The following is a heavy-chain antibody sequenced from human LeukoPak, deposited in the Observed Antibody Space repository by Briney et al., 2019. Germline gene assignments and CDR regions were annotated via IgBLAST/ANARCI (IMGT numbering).Heavy chain of an antibody. CDR1: GFTFNDYH. CDR2: ISISGSYI. CDR3: AKGLHYYFYGSMNY. D-gene: IGHD3-10*01. V-gene: IGHV3-11*05. Sequence: GGSLRLSCRASGFTFNDYHMSWLRQAPGKGLEWISYISISGSYINHTDSVKGRFTISRGNSERTLYLQMNSLRAEDTAVYYCAKGLHYYFYGSMNYWGQGTLVTVSS. J-gene: IGHJ4*02.